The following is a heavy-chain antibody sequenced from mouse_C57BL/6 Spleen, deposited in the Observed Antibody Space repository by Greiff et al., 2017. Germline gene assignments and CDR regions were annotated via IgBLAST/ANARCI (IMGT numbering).Heavy chain of an antibody. V-gene: IGHV1-64*01. CDR1: GYTFTSYW. J-gene: IGHJ1*03. CDR3: ARHYWYFDV. Sequence: QVQLQQPGAELVKPGASVKLSCTASGYTFTSYWMHWVKQRPGQGLEWIGIIHPNSGSTNYNEKFKSKATLTVDKSSSTAYMQLSSLTSEDAAGYYCARHYWYFDVWGTGTTVTVSS. CDR2: IHPNSGST.